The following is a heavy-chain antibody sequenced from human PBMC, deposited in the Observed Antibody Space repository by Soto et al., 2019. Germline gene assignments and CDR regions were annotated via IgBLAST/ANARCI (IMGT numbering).Heavy chain of an antibody. CDR1: GFTFSSNA. V-gene: IGHV3-30-3*01. CDR2: ISYDESNK. J-gene: IGHJ4*02. CDR3: TKGATSPFDS. D-gene: IGHD3-16*01. Sequence: TGGSLRLSCAASGFTFSSNAMHWVRQAPGKGLEWVAVISYDESNKYYADSVKGRFTISRDNSKNTLYLQLLNLKASDTAIYYCTKGATSPFDSWGQGTRVTVSS.